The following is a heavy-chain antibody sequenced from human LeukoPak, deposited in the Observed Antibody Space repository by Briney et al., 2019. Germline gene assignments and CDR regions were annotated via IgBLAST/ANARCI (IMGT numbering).Heavy chain of an antibody. CDR2: INHSGST. Sequence: SETLSLTCAVYGGSLSGYYWNWIRQPPGKGLEWIGEINHSGSTNYNTSLKSRVTISVDTSKNQFSLKLSSVTAADTAVYYCARASQSIAVAGRGYYFDYWGQGTLVTVSS. CDR3: ARASQSIAVAGRGYYFDY. J-gene: IGHJ4*02. V-gene: IGHV4-34*01. CDR1: GGSLSGYY. D-gene: IGHD6-19*01.